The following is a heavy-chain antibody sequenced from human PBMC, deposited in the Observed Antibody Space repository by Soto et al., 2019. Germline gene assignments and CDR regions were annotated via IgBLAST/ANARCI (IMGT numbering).Heavy chain of an antibody. V-gene: IGHV1-3*01. CDR3: ARVPSRQQLLLYYYFDY. Sequence: ASVKVSCKASGYTFTSYAMHWVRQAPGQRLEWMGWINAGNGNTKYSQKFQGRVTITRDTSASTAYMELSSLRSEDTAVYYCARVPSRQQLLLYYYFDYWGQGTLVTISS. CDR2: INAGNGNT. J-gene: IGHJ4*02. CDR1: GYTFTSYA. D-gene: IGHD6-13*01.